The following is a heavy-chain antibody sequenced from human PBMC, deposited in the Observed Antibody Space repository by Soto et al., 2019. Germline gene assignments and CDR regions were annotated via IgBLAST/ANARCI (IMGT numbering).Heavy chain of an antibody. CDR2: IYYSGST. J-gene: IGHJ5*02. CDR1: GFSISSGDYY. CDR3: AREGILNHYYDSSGYYVGGQGWFDP. Sequence: PSETLSLTCPVSGFSISSGDYYWSWIRQPPGKGLEWIGYIYYSGSTYYNPSLKSRVTISVDTSKNQFSLKLSSVTAADTAVYYCAREGILNHYYDSSGYYVGGQGWFDPWGQGTLVTVSS. D-gene: IGHD3-22*01. V-gene: IGHV4-30-4*01.